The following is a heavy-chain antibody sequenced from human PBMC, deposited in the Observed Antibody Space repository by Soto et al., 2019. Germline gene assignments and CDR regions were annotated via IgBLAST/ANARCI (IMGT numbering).Heavy chain of an antibody. V-gene: IGHV3-23*01. Sequence: PGGSLRLSCAASGFTFSSYAMSWVRQAPGEGLEWVSAISGSGGSTYYADSVKGRFTISRDNSKNTLYLQMNSLRAEDTAVYYCARDRILLYYYYGMDVWGQGTTVTV. CDR2: ISGSGGST. CDR3: ARDRILLYYYYGMDV. J-gene: IGHJ6*02. CDR1: GFTFSSYA.